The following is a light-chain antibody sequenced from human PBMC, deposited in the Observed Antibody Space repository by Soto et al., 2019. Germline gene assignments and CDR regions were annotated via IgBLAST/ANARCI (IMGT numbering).Light chain of an antibody. J-gene: IGKJ3*01. CDR3: QQYGKAPFT. V-gene: IGKV3-20*01. CDR2: GAS. CDR1: QSVRSSY. Sequence: DIVLTQSPGTLSFSPGERATLTCRASQSVRSSYLAWFQQKPGQAPRLLIYGASSRATAIPDRFSGSGSGTDFTLTIRRLEPEYFELYYCQQYGKAPFTFGPGNKVDIK.